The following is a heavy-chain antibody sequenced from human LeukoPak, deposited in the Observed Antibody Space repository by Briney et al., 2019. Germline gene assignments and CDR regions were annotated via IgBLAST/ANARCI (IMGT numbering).Heavy chain of an antibody. D-gene: IGHD3-10*01. CDR3: TRVVRGVKYYYYYYMDV. Sequence: GGSLRLSCAASGFTFSSYDMNWVRQAPGKGLEWVSYISSSGGTTYYADSVKGRFTISRDNAKNSLYLQMNSLRAEETALCYWTRVVRGVKYYYYYYMDVWGKGTTVTISS. CDR1: GFTFSSYD. V-gene: IGHV3-48*03. CDR2: ISSSGGTT. J-gene: IGHJ6*03.